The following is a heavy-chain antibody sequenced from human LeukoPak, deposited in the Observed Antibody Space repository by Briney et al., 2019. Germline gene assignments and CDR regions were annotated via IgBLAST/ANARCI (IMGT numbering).Heavy chain of an antibody. CDR1: GFAFSKYA. J-gene: IGHJ5*02. V-gene: IGHV3-30*04. Sequence: GRSLRLSCAASGFAFSKYAMHWVRQAPGKGLEWVTIISDDGRSNYADSVEGRFTISRDNSKNTLYLQMNSLRGEDTAVYYCAKLTRGYCDSNACPNWFDPWGRGTLVTVSS. D-gene: IGHD3-22*01. CDR2: ISDDGRS. CDR3: AKLTRGYCDSNACPNWFDP.